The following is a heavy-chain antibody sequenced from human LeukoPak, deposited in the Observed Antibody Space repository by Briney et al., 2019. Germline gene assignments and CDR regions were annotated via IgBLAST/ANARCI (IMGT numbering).Heavy chain of an antibody. J-gene: IGHJ4*02. CDR3: ARPDIAVYYFDY. Sequence: GGSLRLSCAASGFTFSSYSMNWVRQAPGKGLEWVSSISSSSSYIYYADSVKGRFTISRDNAKNSLYLQMNSLRAEDTAVYYCARPDIAVYYFDYWGQGTLVTVSS. CDR2: ISSSSSYI. V-gene: IGHV3-21*01. D-gene: IGHD6-19*01. CDR1: GFTFSSYS.